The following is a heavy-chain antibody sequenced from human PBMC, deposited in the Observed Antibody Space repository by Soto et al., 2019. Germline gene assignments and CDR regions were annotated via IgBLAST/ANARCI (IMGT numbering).Heavy chain of an antibody. J-gene: IGHJ5*02. V-gene: IGHV3-23*01. Sequence: RRLSCAASGFIFKNYALNWVRQAPGKGLEYVSGISGSGITTKYADSVKGRFTISRDNSKRTLYLQMNNLRDEDTAVYYCTKDATDTPTRWFDPWGQGTLVTVSS. CDR2: ISGSGITT. D-gene: IGHD2-15*01. CDR3: TKDATDTPTRWFDP. CDR1: GFIFKNYA.